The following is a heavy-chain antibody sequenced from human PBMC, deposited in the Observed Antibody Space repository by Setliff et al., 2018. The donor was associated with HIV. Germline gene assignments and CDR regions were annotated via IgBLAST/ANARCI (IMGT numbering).Heavy chain of an antibody. Sequence: VASVKVSCKASGGTFSSYAISWVRQAPGQGLEWMGGIIPIFGTANYAQKFQGRVTITADESTSTAYMELSSLRSEDTAVYYCARVGTGATEYFDYWGQGTLVTVSS. V-gene: IGHV1-69*13. J-gene: IGHJ4*02. D-gene: IGHD1-26*01. CDR3: ARVGTGATEYFDY. CDR2: IIPIFGTA. CDR1: GGTFSSYA.